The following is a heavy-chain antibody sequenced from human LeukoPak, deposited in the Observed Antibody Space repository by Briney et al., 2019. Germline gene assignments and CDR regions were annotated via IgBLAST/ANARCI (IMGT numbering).Heavy chain of an antibody. D-gene: IGHD6-19*01. J-gene: IGHJ6*02. Sequence: GESLKISCKGSGYSFTSYWIGWVRQMPGKGLEWMGIIYPGDSDTRYSPSFQGQVTISADKSISTAYLQWSSLKATDTAMYYCARQMSSGWYSYYYGMDVWGQGTTVTVSS. CDR3: ARQMSSGWYSYYYGMDV. CDR1: GYSFTSYW. V-gene: IGHV5-51*01. CDR2: IYPGDSDT.